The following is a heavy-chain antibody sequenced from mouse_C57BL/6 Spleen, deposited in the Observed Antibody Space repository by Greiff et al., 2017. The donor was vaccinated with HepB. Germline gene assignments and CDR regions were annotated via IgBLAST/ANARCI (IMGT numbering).Heavy chain of an antibody. V-gene: IGHV1-52*01. CDR1: GYTFTSYW. CDR2: IDPSDSET. D-gene: IGHD1-1*01. Sequence: QVQLKQPGAELVRPGSSVKLSCKASGYTFTSYWMHWVKQRPIQGLEWIGNIDPSDSETHYNQKFKDKATLTVDKSSSTAYMQLSSLTSEDSAVYYCARLRFYGSPYAMDYWGQGTSVTVSS. CDR3: ARLRFYGSPYAMDY. J-gene: IGHJ4*01.